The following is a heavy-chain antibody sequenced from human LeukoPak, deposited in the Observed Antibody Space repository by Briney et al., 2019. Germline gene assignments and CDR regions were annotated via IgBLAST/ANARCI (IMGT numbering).Heavy chain of an antibody. D-gene: IGHD2-15*01. Sequence: GGSLRLSCAASGFTFSSYEMNWVRQAPGKGLEWVSYISSSGSTIYYADSVKGRCTISRDNAKNSMYLQMTSLRAEDTAVYYCARGSDIVVVVAAISDYYFDYWGQGTLVTVSS. CDR2: ISSSGSTI. CDR1: GFTFSSYE. J-gene: IGHJ4*02. CDR3: ARGSDIVVVVAAISDYYFDY. V-gene: IGHV3-48*03.